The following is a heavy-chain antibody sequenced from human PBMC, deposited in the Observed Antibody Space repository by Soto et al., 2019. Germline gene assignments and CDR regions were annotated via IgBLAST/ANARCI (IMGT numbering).Heavy chain of an antibody. CDR3: ARREYSGSYYYGMDV. J-gene: IGHJ6*02. V-gene: IGHV3-53*01. CDR2: IYSGGST. Sequence: GGSLRLSCAASGFTVSSNYMSWVRQAPGKGLEWVSVIYSGGSTYYADSVKGRFTISRDNSKNTLYLQMNSLRAEDTAVYYCARREYSGSYYYGMDVWGQGTTVTVSS. D-gene: IGHD1-26*01. CDR1: GFTVSSNY.